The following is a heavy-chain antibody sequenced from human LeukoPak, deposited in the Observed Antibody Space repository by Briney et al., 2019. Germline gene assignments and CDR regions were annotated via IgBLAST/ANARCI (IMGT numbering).Heavy chain of an antibody. V-gene: IGHV3-11*05. J-gene: IGHJ5*02. Sequence: GGSLRLSCAASGLTFSDYYMSWIRQAPGKGLEWVSYISSSSSYTNYADSVKGRFTISRDNAKNSLYLQMNSLRAEDTAVYYCARGESAAGPTNNWFDPWGQGTLVTVSS. CDR1: GLTFSDYY. D-gene: IGHD6-13*01. CDR2: ISSSSSYT. CDR3: ARGESAAGPTNNWFDP.